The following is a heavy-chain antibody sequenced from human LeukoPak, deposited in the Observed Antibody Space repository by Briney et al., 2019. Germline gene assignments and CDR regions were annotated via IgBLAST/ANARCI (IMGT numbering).Heavy chain of an antibody. D-gene: IGHD2-2*01. CDR2: ISSSSSAI. CDR1: GFTSSSYA. J-gene: IGHJ6*03. CDR3: ARDSSEMSYNYYYYYMDV. Sequence: PGGSQRLSCAASGFTSSSYAMSWVRQVPGKGLEWVSYISSSSSAIFYADSVKGRFTISRDNAKNSLYLQMNSLRAEDTAVHYCARDSSEMSYNYYYYYMDVWGKGTTVTVSS. V-gene: IGHV3-48*01.